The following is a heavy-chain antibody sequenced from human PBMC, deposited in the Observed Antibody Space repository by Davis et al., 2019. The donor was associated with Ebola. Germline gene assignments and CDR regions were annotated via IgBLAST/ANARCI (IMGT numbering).Heavy chain of an antibody. Sequence: GESLKISCAASGFTFSSYSMNWVRQAPGKGLEWVGRIKSKTDGGTTEYAASVKGRFTISIDDSKSIAYLQMNSLKTEDTAVYYCTVYYDILTGYPRFDYWGQGTLVTVSS. V-gene: IGHV3-49*04. J-gene: IGHJ4*02. CDR1: GFTFSSYS. CDR2: IKSKTDGGTT. D-gene: IGHD3-9*01. CDR3: TVYYDILTGYPRFDY.